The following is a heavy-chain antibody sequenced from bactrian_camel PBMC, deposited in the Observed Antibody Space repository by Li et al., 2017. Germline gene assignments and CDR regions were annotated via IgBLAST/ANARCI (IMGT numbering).Heavy chain of an antibody. D-gene: IGHD2*01. CDR2: LNIDGKT. CDR1: GYPTSGYC. J-gene: IGHJ4*01. CDR3: AADFLQYCKTTRLNY. Sequence: HVQLVESGGGSVQAGGSQRLSCAGSGYPTSGYCMGWFRQAPGKEREGVAALNIDGKTTYADSVKGRFTISQDSAKNTLYLQMNNLKPEDTAMYYCAADFLQYCKTTRLNYWGQGTQVTVS. V-gene: IGHV3S55*01.